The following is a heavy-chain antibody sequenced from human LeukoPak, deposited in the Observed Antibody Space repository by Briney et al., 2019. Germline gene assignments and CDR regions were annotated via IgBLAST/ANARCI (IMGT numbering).Heavy chain of an antibody. CDR2: INHSGST. V-gene: IGHV4-34*01. CDR1: GGSFSGYY. Sequence: PSETLSLTCAVYGGSFSGYYWSWIRQPPGKGLEWIGEINHSGSTNYNPSLKSRVTISVDTSKNQFSLKLSSVTAADTAVYYCARGVHYYGSGSYYRPVYNWFDPWGQGTLVTVSS. D-gene: IGHD3-10*01. J-gene: IGHJ5*02. CDR3: ARGVHYYGSGSYYRPVYNWFDP.